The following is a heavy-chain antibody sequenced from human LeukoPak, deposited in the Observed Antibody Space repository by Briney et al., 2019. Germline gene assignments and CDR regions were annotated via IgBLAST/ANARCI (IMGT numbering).Heavy chain of an antibody. J-gene: IGHJ4*02. CDR1: GGSISSGSYY. V-gene: IGHV4-61*02. CDR3: ARQYCSGGSCYIGY. D-gene: IGHD2-15*01. CDR2: IYTSGST. Sequence: PSQTLSLTCTVSGGSISSGSYYWSWIRQPAGKGLEWIGRIYTSGSTYYNPSLKSRVTISVDTSKNQFSLKLSSVTAADTAVYYCARQYCSGGSCYIGYWGQGTLVTVSS.